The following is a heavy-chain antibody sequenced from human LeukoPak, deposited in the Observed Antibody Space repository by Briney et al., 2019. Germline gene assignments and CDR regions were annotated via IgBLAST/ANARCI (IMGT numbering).Heavy chain of an antibody. CDR1: GGSISSGGYY. J-gene: IGHJ4*02. Sequence: SETLSLTCTVSGGSISSGGYYWSRIRQHPGKGLEWIGYIYYSGSTYYNPSLKSRVTISVDTSKNQFSLKLSSVTAADTAVYYCARNDYKYYFDYWGQGTLVTVSS. V-gene: IGHV4-31*03. CDR2: IYYSGST. D-gene: IGHD3-10*01. CDR3: ARNDYKYYFDY.